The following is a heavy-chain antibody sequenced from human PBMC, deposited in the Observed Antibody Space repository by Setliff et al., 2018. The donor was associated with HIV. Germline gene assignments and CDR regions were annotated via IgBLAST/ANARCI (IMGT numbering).Heavy chain of an antibody. CDR2: IFYSGST. J-gene: IGHJ4*01. CDR1: GYSISSGYY. V-gene: IGHV4-38-2*01. CDR3: ARHHLVDPFDY. D-gene: IGHD2-2*01. Sequence: PSETLSLTCAVSGYSISSGYYWGWIRQPPGKGLEWIGSIFYSGSTYYNPSLKSRLIMSVDTSKNQFSLKLSSVTAADTAVYYCARHHLVDPFDYWGHGTLVTVSS.